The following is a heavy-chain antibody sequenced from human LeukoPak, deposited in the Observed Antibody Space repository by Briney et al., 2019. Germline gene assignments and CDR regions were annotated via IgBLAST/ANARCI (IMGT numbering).Heavy chain of an antibody. CDR3: ARVGGATYQFDY. Sequence: PGGSLRLPCAASGFTFSSYSMNWARQAPGKGLEWVSSISSSSSYIYYADSVKGRFTISRDNAKNSLYLQMNSLRAEDTAVYYCARVGGATYQFDYWGQGTLVTVSS. CDR1: GFTFSSYS. CDR2: ISSSSSYI. J-gene: IGHJ4*02. D-gene: IGHD1-26*01. V-gene: IGHV3-21*01.